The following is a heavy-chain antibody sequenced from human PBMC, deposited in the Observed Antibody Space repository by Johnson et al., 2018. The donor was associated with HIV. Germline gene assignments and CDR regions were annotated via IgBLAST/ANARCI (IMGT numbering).Heavy chain of an antibody. D-gene: IGHD2-15*01. Sequence: VQLVESGGSVVRPGGSLRLSCAASGFTFDNFAMSWVRQAPGKGLEWVSGINWNGGSTSYADSVKGRFTISRDNSKYTLYLQMNSLRTEDTAVYYCARDHPTPGARVHVFDLWGQGTMVTVSS. CDR3: ARDHPTPGARVHVFDL. V-gene: IGHV3-20*04. CDR1: GFTFDNFA. J-gene: IGHJ3*01. CDR2: INWNGGST.